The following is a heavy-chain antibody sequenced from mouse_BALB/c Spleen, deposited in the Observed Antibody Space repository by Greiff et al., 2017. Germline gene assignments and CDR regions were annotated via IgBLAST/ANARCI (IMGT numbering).Heavy chain of an antibody. CDR1: GFTFSSYA. CDR3: ASWYFDV. V-gene: IGHV5-9-4*01. J-gene: IGHJ1*01. CDR2: ISSGGSYT. Sequence: EVKLVESGGGLVKPGGSLKLSCAASGFTFSSYAMSWVRQSPEKRLEWVAEISSGGSYTYYPDTVTGRFTISRDNAKNTLYLEMSSLRSEDTAMYYCASWYFDVWGAGTTVTVSS.